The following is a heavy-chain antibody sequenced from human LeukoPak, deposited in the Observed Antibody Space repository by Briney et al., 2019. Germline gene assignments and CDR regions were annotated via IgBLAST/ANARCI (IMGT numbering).Heavy chain of an antibody. V-gene: IGHV1-69*06. D-gene: IGHD2-2*01. Sequence: GASVKVSRKASGGTFSSYAISWVRQAPGQGLEWMGGIIPIFGTANYAQKFQGRVTITADKSTSTAYMELSSLRSEDTAVYYCARDREGYCSSTSCYPSNWFDPWGQGTLVTVSS. J-gene: IGHJ5*02. CDR3: ARDREGYCSSTSCYPSNWFDP. CDR2: IIPIFGTA. CDR1: GGTFSSYA.